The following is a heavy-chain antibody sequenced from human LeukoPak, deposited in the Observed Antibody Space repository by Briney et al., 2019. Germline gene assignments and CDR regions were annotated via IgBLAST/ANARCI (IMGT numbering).Heavy chain of an antibody. CDR1: GGSISSGNYY. V-gene: IGHV4-61*02. J-gene: IGHJ6*03. CDR2: IYTSGST. CDR3: ARVRGGLDIYYYYYYMDV. Sequence: SETLSLTCTVSGGSISSGNYYWSWIRQPAGKGLEWIGRIYTSGSTNYNPSLKSRVTISVDTSKNQFSLKLTSVTAADTAVYYCARVRGGLDIYYYYYYMDVWGKGTTVTVSS. D-gene: IGHD3-16*01.